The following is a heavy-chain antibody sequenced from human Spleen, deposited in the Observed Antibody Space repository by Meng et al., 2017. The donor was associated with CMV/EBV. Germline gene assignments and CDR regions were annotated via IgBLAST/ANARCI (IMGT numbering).Heavy chain of an antibody. Sequence: SCKASRYRFTSYVMNWVRQAPGQGLEWMGGIIPILGIANYAQKFQGRVTITADKSTSTAYMELSSLRSEGTAVYYCAREGTSMAYFDYWGQGTLVTVSS. CDR3: AREGTSMAYFDY. CDR2: IIPILGIA. V-gene: IGHV1-69*10. D-gene: IGHD2/OR15-2a*01. CDR1: RYRFTSYV. J-gene: IGHJ4*02.